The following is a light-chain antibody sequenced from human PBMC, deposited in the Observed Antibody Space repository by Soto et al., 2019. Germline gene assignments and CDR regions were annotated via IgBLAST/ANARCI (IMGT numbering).Light chain of an antibody. CDR2: GAS. CDR1: QSVSSSY. Sequence: VLTQSPGTLSLYPEERATLSCRTSQSVSSSYIAWYQQKPGQAPRLVIYGASSRATGIPDRFSGSGSETDFTLTISRLEPEDFAVYYCQQYGSSFITFGPGTKVDIK. V-gene: IGKV3-20*01. CDR3: QQYGSSFIT. J-gene: IGKJ3*01.